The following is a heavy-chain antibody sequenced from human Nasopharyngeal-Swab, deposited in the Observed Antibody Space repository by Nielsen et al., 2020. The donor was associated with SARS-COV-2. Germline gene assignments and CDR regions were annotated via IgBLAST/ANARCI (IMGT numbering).Heavy chain of an antibody. CDR2: ISAYNGNT. J-gene: IGHJ4*02. V-gene: IGHV1-18*04. Sequence: ASVKVSCKASGYTFTSYGISWVRQAPGQGLEWMGWISAYNGNTNYAQKLQGRVTMTTDTSTSTACMELRSLRSDDTAVYYCARDRGKPILVGVSRSSTNFDYWGQGTLVTVSS. D-gene: IGHD2-15*01. CDR1: GYTFTSYG. CDR3: ARDRGKPILVGVSRSSTNFDY.